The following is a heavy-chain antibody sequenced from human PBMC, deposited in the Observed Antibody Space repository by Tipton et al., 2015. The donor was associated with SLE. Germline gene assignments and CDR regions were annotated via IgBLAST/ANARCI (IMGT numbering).Heavy chain of an antibody. CDR1: GGSISSYS. CDR2: IYYSGTT. CDR3: ARDRHDFWGRELSQEINWFDP. J-gene: IGHJ5*02. Sequence: TLSLTCAVSGGSISSYSWSWVRQPPGKGLEWVGHIYYSGTTYYNPSLKSRVTISLDTSKNQFSLDLTSVTAADTAVYFCARDRHDFWGRELSQEINWFDPWGQGTLVIVS. D-gene: IGHD3-3*01. V-gene: IGHV4-59*04.